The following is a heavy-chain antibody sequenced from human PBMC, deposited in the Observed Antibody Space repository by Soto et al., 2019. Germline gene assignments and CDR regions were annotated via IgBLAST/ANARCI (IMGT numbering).Heavy chain of an antibody. Sequence: ASVKVSCKASGYTFTSYYMHWVRQAPGQGLEWMGIINPSGGSTSYAQKFQGRVTMTRDTSTSTVYMELSSLRSEDTAVYYCARGGYDFWSGPPAGMDVWGQGTTVTVSS. D-gene: IGHD3-3*01. V-gene: IGHV1-46*01. CDR1: GYTFTSYY. J-gene: IGHJ6*02. CDR2: INPSGGST. CDR3: ARGGYDFWSGPPAGMDV.